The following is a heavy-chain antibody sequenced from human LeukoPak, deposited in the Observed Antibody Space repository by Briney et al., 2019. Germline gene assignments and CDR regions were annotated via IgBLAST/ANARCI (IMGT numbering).Heavy chain of an antibody. Sequence: GGSLRLSCAASGFTFSSYAMSWVRQAPGKGLEWVSAISGSGGSTYYADSVKGRFTISRDNSKNTLYLQMNSLRAEDTAVYYCASSISVAGTGFDYWGQGTLVTVSS. J-gene: IGHJ4*02. CDR3: ASSISVAGTGFDY. V-gene: IGHV3-23*01. CDR2: ISGSGGST. CDR1: GFTFSSYA. D-gene: IGHD6-19*01.